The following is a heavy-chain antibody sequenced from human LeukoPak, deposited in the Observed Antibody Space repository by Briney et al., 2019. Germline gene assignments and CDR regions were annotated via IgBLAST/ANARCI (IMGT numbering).Heavy chain of an antibody. Sequence: GRSLRLSCAASGFIFSTFGMHWVRQAPGKGLEWVAVILLDGGNKYYADSVKGRFTISRDNSKNTLYLQMNSLRAEDTAVYYCAKGGSSSWYGIFYDYWGQGTLVTVSS. V-gene: IGHV3-30*18. J-gene: IGHJ4*02. CDR3: AKGGSSSWYGIFYDY. D-gene: IGHD6-13*01. CDR1: GFIFSTFG. CDR2: ILLDGGNK.